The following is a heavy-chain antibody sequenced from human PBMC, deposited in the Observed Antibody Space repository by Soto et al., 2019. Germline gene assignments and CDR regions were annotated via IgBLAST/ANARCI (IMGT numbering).Heavy chain of an antibody. Sequence: PGGSLRLSCAASGFTFSSYAMHWVRQAPGKGLEWVAVISYDGSNKYYADSVKGRFTISRDNSKNTLYLQMNSLRAEDTAVYYCARDPQHSYGDVGWFDPWGQGTLVTVSS. CDR2: ISYDGSNK. CDR3: ARDPQHSYGDVGWFDP. D-gene: IGHD5-18*01. CDR1: GFTFSSYA. V-gene: IGHV3-30-3*01. J-gene: IGHJ5*02.